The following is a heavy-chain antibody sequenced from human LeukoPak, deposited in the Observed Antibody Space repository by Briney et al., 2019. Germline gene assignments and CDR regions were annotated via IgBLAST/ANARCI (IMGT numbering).Heavy chain of an antibody. CDR2: ISYDGSNK. J-gene: IGHJ4*02. V-gene: IGHV3-30-3*01. CDR3: AGGSGSYYKRGFDY. Sequence: GGSLRLSCAASGFTFSSYAMHWVRQAPGKGLEWVAVISYDGSNKYYADSVKGRFTISRDNAKNSLFLQMNSLRAEGTAVYYCAGGSGSYYKRGFDYWGQGTLVTVSS. D-gene: IGHD3-10*01. CDR1: GFTFSSYA.